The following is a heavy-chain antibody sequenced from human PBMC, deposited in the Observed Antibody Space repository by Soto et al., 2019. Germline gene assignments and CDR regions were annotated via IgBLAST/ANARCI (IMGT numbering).Heavy chain of an antibody. J-gene: IGHJ3*02. CDR3: ARETREDRWSYAFDI. CDR1: GASLTNGGHY. CDR2: IYYKGST. V-gene: IGHV4-31*03. D-gene: IGHD3-10*01. Sequence: SETLSLTCNVSGASLTNGGHYWSWILHRPGKGLEWIGYIYYKGSTYYSPSLKSRVIISRDTSQNHFSLKLNSVTAADTAIYFCARETREDRWSYAFDIWGRGPMVTVSS.